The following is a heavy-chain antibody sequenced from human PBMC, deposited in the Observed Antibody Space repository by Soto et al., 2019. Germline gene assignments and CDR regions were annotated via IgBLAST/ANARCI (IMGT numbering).Heavy chain of an antibody. CDR3: ARDPGIAARPPEKQKNNWFDP. J-gene: IGHJ5*02. D-gene: IGHD6-6*01. Sequence: QVQLVQSGAEVKKPGASVKVSCKASGYTFTSYGIGWVRQAPGQGLEWMGWISAYNGNTNYAQKLQGRVTMTTDTSTSKEYMELRSLRSDDTAVYYCARDPGIAARPPEKQKNNWFDPWGQGTLVTVSS. CDR1: GYTFTSYG. V-gene: IGHV1-18*01. CDR2: ISAYNGNT.